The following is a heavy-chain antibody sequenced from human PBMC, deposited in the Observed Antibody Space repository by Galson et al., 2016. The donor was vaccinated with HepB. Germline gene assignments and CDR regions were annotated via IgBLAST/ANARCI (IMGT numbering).Heavy chain of an antibody. D-gene: IGHD6-19*01. Sequence: PALVTPTQTLTLTCTFSGFSLSTSGMFINWIRQHPGKALEWLARIDLDDDKYYSTSLKTRLTISNDTSKNQVVLRMTNMDPVDTGTYYCARLIYSSGWYVWFDYWGQGTLVTVSS. CDR3: ARLIYSSGWYVWFDY. V-gene: IGHV2-70*11. J-gene: IGHJ4*02. CDR2: IDLDDDK. CDR1: GFSLSTSGMF.